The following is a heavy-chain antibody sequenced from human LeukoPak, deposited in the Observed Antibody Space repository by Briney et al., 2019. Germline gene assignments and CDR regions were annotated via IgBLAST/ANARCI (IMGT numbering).Heavy chain of an antibody. CDR2: ITPIFGTA. Sequence: SVKVSCKASGGTFSSYAISWVRQAPGQGLEWMGGITPIFGTANYAQKFQGRVTITADESTSTAYMELSSLRSEDTAVYYCARGVTMMPFDPWGQGTLVAVSS. J-gene: IGHJ5*02. CDR1: GGTFSSYA. D-gene: IGHD3-22*01. V-gene: IGHV1-69*13. CDR3: ARGVTMMPFDP.